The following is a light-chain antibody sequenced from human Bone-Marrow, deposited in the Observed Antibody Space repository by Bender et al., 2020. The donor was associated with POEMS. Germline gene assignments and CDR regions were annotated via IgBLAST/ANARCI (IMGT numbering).Light chain of an antibody. J-gene: IGLJ2*01. CDR2: DVT. V-gene: IGLV2-8*01. Sequence: QSALTQPASLSGSPGQSITISCTGTSSDVGGYKSVSWYQQHPGKAPKLMIYDVTKRPSGVPDRFSGSKSANTATLTISGLQADDEADYYCSSYADSDIFVVFGGGTRLIVL. CDR3: SSYADSDIFVV. CDR1: SSDVGGYKS.